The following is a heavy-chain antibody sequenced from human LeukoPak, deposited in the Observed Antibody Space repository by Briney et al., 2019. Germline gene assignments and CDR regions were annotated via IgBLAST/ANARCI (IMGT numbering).Heavy chain of an antibody. CDR2: IYTSGST. CDR1: GGSISSGSYY. J-gene: IGHJ4*02. D-gene: IGHD5-18*01. CDR3: AREGVDTYIE. Sequence: SQTLSLTCTVSGGSISSGSYYWSWIRQPAGKGLEWIGRIYTSGSTNYNPSLKSRVTISVDTSKNQFSLKLSSVTAADTAVYYCAREGVDTYIEWGQGTLVTVSS. V-gene: IGHV4-61*02.